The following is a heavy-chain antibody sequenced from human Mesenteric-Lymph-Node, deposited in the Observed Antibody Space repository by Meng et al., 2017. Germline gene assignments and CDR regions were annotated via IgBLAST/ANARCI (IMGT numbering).Heavy chain of an antibody. CDR1: GFTFSSYW. J-gene: IGHJ4*02. V-gene: IGHV3-7*01. D-gene: IGHD3-9*01. CDR3: ARAFLQDDDILTGQLAGVDY. Sequence: GESLQISCAASGFTFSSYWMSWVRQAPGKGLEWMANIKQDGSEKYYVDSVKGRFTISRDNAKNSLYLQMNSLRSEDTAVYYCARAFLQDDDILTGQLAGVDYWGQGTLVTVSS. CDR2: IKQDGSEK.